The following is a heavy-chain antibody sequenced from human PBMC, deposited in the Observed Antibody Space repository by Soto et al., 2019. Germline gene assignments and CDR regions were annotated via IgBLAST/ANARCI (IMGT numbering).Heavy chain of an antibody. CDR2: IYYSGST. Sequence: SETLSLTCTVSGGSISSGDYYWSWIRQPPGKGLEWIGYIYYSGSTYYNPSLKSRVTISVDTSKNQFSLKLTPVTASDTAIYFCARDPELHGLDYWGQGTLVTVSS. J-gene: IGHJ4*02. CDR3: ARDPELHGLDY. D-gene: IGHD2-21*01. V-gene: IGHV4-30-4*02. CDR1: GGSISSGDYY.